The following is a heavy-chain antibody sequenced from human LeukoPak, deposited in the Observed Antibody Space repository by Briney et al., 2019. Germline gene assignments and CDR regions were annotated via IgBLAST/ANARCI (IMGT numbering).Heavy chain of an antibody. CDR1: GGSISSYY. CDR2: ISNSGST. CDR3: ARYCTSGSCLDY. V-gene: IGHV4-59*08. J-gene: IGHJ4*02. D-gene: IGHD2-15*01. Sequence: SETLSLTCTVSGGSISSYYWSWIRQPPGKGLEWIGYISNSGSTGCNPSLKSRVTISVDTSKNHFSLKLSSVTAADTAVYYCARYCTSGSCLDYWGQGTLVTVSS.